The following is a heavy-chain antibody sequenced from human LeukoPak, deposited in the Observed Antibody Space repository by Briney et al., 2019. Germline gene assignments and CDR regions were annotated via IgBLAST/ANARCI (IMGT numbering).Heavy chain of an antibody. D-gene: IGHD6-6*01. V-gene: IGHV3-30-3*01. Sequence: PGGSLRLSCAASGFTFSSYAMHWVRQAPGKGLEWVAVISYDGSNKYYADSVKGRSTISRDNSKNTLYLQMNSLRAEDTAVYYCARDSSSIVFGWFDPWGQGTLVTVSS. CDR2: ISYDGSNK. J-gene: IGHJ5*02. CDR1: GFTFSSYA. CDR3: ARDSSSIVFGWFDP.